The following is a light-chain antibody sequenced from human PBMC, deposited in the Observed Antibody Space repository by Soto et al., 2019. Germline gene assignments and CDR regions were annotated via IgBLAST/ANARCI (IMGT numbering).Light chain of an antibody. V-gene: IGKV3-11*01. Sequence: EIVLTKSPSTLSLSPWERANLSCMASQSVSSYLAWYQQKPGQAPRLLIYDASNRATGIPARFSGSGSGTDFTLTISSLEPEDFAVYYCQQRSNWPPGVTFGQGRRLEI. J-gene: IGKJ5*01. CDR2: DAS. CDR1: QSVSSY. CDR3: QQRSNWPPGVT.